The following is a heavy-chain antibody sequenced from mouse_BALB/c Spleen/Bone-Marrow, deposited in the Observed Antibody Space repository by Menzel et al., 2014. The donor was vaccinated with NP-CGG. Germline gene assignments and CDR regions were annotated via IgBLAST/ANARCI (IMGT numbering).Heavy chain of an antibody. CDR3: ARWLLPYGLDY. V-gene: IGHV14-3*02. D-gene: IGHD2-3*01. CDR2: IDPANGNT. J-gene: IGHJ4*01. Sequence: VQLQQSGAELMKPGASVKLSCTAPGFNIKDTYMHWVKQRPEQGLEWIGRIDPANGNTKYAPKFQGKATITADTSSNTAYLQLSSLTSEDTAVYYCARWLLPYGLDYWGQGTSVTVSS. CDR1: GFNIKDTY.